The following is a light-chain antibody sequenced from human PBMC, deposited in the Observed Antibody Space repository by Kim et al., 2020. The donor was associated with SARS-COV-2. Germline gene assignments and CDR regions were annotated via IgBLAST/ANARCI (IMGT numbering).Light chain of an antibody. Sequence: DIQMTQSPSTLSASVGDRVTITCRASQSISSWLAWYQQKPGKAPKLLIYGASTLETGVPSRFSGSGSGTEFALTISSLQPDDFATYYCQQYDSYSHLTFGGGTKVDIK. J-gene: IGKJ4*01. CDR2: GAS. CDR3: QQYDSYSHLT. V-gene: IGKV1-5*01. CDR1: QSISSW.